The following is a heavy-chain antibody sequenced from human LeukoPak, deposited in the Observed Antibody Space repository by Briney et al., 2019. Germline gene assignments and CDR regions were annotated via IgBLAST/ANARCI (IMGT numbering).Heavy chain of an antibody. V-gene: IGHV3-23*01. CDR1: GFPFSSYA. Sequence: PGGSLRLSCAASGFPFSSYAMSWVRQAPGKGLEWVSAISGSGGSTYYADSVKGRFTISRDNSKNTLYLQMNSLRAEDTAVYYCARDAPYCSGGNCYSVFDYWGQGTLVTVSS. CDR3: ARDAPYCSGGNCYSVFDY. D-gene: IGHD2-15*01. J-gene: IGHJ4*02. CDR2: ISGSGGST.